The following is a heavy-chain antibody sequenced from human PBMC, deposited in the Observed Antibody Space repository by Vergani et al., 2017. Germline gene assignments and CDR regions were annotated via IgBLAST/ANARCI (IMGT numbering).Heavy chain of an antibody. CDR2: INPIDSKI. CDR3: TRHVPCGDGACLHFDH. Sequence: EVQLVQSGAEVKKPGESLKISCQGSGYSITNYWIAWVRQRPGKGLEWMGNINPIDSKIAYSPSFQGQAIMSLDKSITTAYLQWRSLKASDTAIYYCTRHVPCGDGACLHFDHWGQGTLVTVSS. CDR1: GYSITNYW. D-gene: IGHD2-21*01. J-gene: IGHJ4*02. V-gene: IGHV5-51*01.